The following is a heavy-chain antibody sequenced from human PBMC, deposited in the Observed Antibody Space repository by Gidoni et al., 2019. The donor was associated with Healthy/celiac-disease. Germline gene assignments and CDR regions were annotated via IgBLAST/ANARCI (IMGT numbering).Heavy chain of an antibody. Sequence: EVQLVESGGGLVQPGGSLRLSCAASGFTVSSNYMSWVSQARGKGLEWVSVIYSGGSTYYADSVKGRFTISRDNSKNTLYLQMNSLRAEDTAVYYCLTTDTATNYYMDVWGKGTTVTVSS. CDR3: LTTDTATNYYMDV. D-gene: IGHD5-12*01. CDR2: IYSGGST. J-gene: IGHJ6*03. V-gene: IGHV3-66*02. CDR1: GFTVSSNY.